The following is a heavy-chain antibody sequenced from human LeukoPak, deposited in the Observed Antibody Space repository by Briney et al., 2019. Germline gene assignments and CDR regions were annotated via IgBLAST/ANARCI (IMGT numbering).Heavy chain of an antibody. CDR3: ARDGVGLPWFGDLNNGFDM. CDR2: IVSSDSYI. J-gene: IGHJ3*02. D-gene: IGHD3-10*01. Sequence: GGSLRLSCTASGFTFRSYTINWVRQAPGRGLEWVSSIVSSDSYIYYADSVKGRFTISRDNAKNSVHLQMNSLTAEDTAMYYCARDGVGLPWFGDLNNGFDMWGQGTMVTVSS. V-gene: IGHV3-21*01. CDR1: GFTFRSYT.